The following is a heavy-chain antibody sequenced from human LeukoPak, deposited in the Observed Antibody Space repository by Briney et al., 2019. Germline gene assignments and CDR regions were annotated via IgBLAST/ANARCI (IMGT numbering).Heavy chain of an antibody. CDR2: IYYSGST. Sequence: SETLSLTCTVSGGSISSYYWSWIRQPPGKGLEWIGYIYYSGSTDYNPSLKSRVTISVDTSKNQFSLKLTSVTAADTAVYYCARVSWGGYSSGWFGDAFDIWGQGTMVTVSS. CDR3: ARVSWGGYSSGWFGDAFDI. D-gene: IGHD6-19*01. V-gene: IGHV4-59*01. J-gene: IGHJ3*02. CDR1: GGSISSYY.